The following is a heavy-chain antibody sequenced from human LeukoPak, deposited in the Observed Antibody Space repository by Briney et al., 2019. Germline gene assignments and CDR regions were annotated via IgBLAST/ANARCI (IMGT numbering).Heavy chain of an antibody. J-gene: IGHJ5*02. D-gene: IGHD3-10*01. CDR2: IIPIFGTA. CDR3: ARELKVITMVREWYWFDP. Sequence: SVKVSCMASGGTFSSYAISWVRQAPGQGLEWMGRIIPIFGTANYAQKFQGRVTITTDESTSTAYMELSSLRSEDTAVYYCARELKVITMVREWYWFDPWGQGTLVTVSS. V-gene: IGHV1-69*05. CDR1: GGTFSSYA.